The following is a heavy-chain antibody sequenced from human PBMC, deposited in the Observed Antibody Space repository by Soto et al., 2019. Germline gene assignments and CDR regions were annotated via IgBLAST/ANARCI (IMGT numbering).Heavy chain of an antibody. J-gene: IGHJ6*02. CDR1: GGTFSSYA. CDR2: IIPIFGTA. D-gene: IGHD2-21*02. Sequence: ASVKVSCKASGGTFSSYAISWVRQAPGQGLEWMGGIIPIFGTANYAQKLQGRVTITADESTSTAYMELSSLRSEDTAVYYCARDIHIVVVTAIRRRTYYYGMDVWGQGTTVTVSS. CDR3: ARDIHIVVVTAIRRRTYYYGMDV. V-gene: IGHV1-69*13.